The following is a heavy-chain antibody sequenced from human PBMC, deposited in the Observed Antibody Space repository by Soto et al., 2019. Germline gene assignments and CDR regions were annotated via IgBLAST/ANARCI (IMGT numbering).Heavy chain of an antibody. J-gene: IGHJ3*01. CDR1: GYTFTSYG. D-gene: IGHD5-18*01. CDR2: ISAYNGNT. V-gene: IGHV1-18*01. Sequence: VASVKVSCKASGYTFTSYGISWVLHAPGQGLEWMGWISAYNGNTNYAQKLQGRVTMTRNTSISTAYMELSSLRSEDTAVYYCATGGYSYGKVDFDFWGPGTRVTVSS. CDR3: ATGGYSYGKVDFDF.